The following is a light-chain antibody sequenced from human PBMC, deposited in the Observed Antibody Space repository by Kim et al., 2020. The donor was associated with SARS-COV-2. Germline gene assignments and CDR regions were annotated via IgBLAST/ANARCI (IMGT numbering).Light chain of an antibody. CDR2: GKN. Sequence: ALEQKDRMTCEGASLRSYYASWYQQKPGQAPVLVIYGKNNRPSGIPDRFSGSSAGNTASLTITGAQAEDEADYYCNSRDNSGNHRVFGGGTQLTVL. V-gene: IGLV3-19*01. CDR3: NSRDNSGNHRV. J-gene: IGLJ3*02. CDR1: SLRSYY.